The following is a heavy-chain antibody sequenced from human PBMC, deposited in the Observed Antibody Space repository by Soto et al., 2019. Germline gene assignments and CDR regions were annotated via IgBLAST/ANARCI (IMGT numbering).Heavy chain of an antibody. J-gene: IGHJ3*02. CDR2: INPGNGNT. D-gene: IGHD3-9*01. CDR1: GYTFTSYA. CDR3: ARDRAYYDILTGHQRAFDI. V-gene: IGHV1-3*01. Sequence: GASVKVSCKASGYTFTSYAMHWVRQAPGQRLEWMGWINPGNGNTKYSQRFQGRVTITRDTSASTAYMELSSLRSEDTAVYYCARDRAYYDILTGHQRAFDIWGQGTMVTVSS.